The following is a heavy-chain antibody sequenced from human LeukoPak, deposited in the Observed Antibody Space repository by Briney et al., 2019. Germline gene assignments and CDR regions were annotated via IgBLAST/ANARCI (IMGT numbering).Heavy chain of an antibody. Sequence: GGSLRLSCAASGFTFRTSGMNWVRQAPGKGLEWVSYISSSGTTISYAQSVKGRFTITRDNAQNSLYLQMNSLRAEDTAVYYCARGRGLPGPLDYWGQGTLVTVSS. J-gene: IGHJ4*02. CDR3: ARGRGLPGPLDY. CDR1: GFTFRTSG. CDR2: ISSSGTTI. V-gene: IGHV3-48*01. D-gene: IGHD3-10*01.